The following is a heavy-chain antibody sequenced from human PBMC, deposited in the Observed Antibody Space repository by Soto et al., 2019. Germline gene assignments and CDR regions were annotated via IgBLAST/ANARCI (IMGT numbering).Heavy chain of an antibody. CDR3: AKLAGRYCISTSCPDY. CDR2: ISYDGSNK. Sequence: PGGSLRLSCAASGFTFSGYGMHWVRRAPGKGLEWVAVISYDGSNKYYADSVKGRFTISRDNSKNTLYLQMNSLRAEDTAVYYSAKLAGRYCISTSCPDYWGQGTLVTVSS. CDR1: GFTFSGYG. V-gene: IGHV3-30*18. J-gene: IGHJ4*02. D-gene: IGHD2-2*01.